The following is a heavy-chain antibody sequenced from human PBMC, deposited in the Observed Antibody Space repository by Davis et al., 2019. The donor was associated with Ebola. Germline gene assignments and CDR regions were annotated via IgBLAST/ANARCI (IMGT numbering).Heavy chain of an antibody. D-gene: IGHD3-22*01. V-gene: IGHV4-59*01. CDR2: IYYSGST. CDR1: GGSFSGYY. CDR3: AREAWYYYDSSGYYPRWFDP. Sequence: MPSETLSLTCGVFGGSFSGYYWSWIRQPPGKGLEWIGYIYYSGSTNYNPSLKSRVTISVDTSKNQFSLKLSSVTAADTAVYYCAREAWYYYDSSGYYPRWFDPWGQGTLVTVSS. J-gene: IGHJ5*02.